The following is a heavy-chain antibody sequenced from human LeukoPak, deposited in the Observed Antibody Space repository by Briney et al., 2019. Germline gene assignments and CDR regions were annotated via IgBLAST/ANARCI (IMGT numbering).Heavy chain of an antibody. J-gene: IGHJ4*01. CDR3: ARMTTRQGF. V-gene: IGHV4-34*01. Sequence: SETLSLTCAVSGTSFSSYYWSWIRQPPGKGLEWIGEVNHSGYTNDNPSLKSRVTISVDTSKNQFSLRLRSVTAADTGVYFCARMTTRQGFCGHGTLVTVSS. D-gene: IGHD4-17*01. CDR1: GTSFSSYY. CDR2: VNHSGYT.